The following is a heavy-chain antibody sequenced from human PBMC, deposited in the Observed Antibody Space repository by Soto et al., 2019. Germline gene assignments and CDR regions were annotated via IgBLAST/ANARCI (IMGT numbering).Heavy chain of an antibody. V-gene: IGHV3-64*01. CDR1: GFTFSSYA. CDR3: ARAGRSSGWYGFAFDI. Sequence: GGSLRLSCAASGFTFSSYAMHWVRQAPGKGLEYASAISSNGGSTYYANSVKGRFTISRDNSKNTLYLQMGSLRAEDKAVYYCARAGRSSGWYGFAFDIWGQGTMVTVSS. CDR2: ISSNGGST. J-gene: IGHJ3*02. D-gene: IGHD6-19*01.